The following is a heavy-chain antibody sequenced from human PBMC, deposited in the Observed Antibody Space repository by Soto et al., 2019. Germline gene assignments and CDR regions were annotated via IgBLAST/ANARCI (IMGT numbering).Heavy chain of an antibody. CDR1: GYTLIELS. Sequence: ASVKVSCKVSGYTLIELSMHWLRQAPGKGLEWMGRFDPENGERIYAQKFRGRVTMTEDTSTDTAYMELSSLRSEDTAVYYCATDHQWLGDYYYGMDVWGQGTTVTVSS. J-gene: IGHJ6*02. D-gene: IGHD6-19*01. V-gene: IGHV1-24*01. CDR3: ATDHQWLGDYYYGMDV. CDR2: FDPENGER.